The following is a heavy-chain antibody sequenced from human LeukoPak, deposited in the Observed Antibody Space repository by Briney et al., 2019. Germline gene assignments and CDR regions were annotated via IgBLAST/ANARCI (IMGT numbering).Heavy chain of an antibody. V-gene: IGHV1-2*02. J-gene: IGHJ5*02. CDR3: ARDGVRIAVAGKRNWFDP. CDR2: INPNSGGT. CDR1: GYTFTGYY. D-gene: IGHD6-19*01. Sequence: VASVKVSCKTSGYTFTGYYMHRVRQAPGQGLEWMGWINPNSGGTNYAQKFQGRVTMTRDTSISTAYMELSRLRSDDTAVYYCARDGVRIAVAGKRNWFDPWGQGTLVTVSS.